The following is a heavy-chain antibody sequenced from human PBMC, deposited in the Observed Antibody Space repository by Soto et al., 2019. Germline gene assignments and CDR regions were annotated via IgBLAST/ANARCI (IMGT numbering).Heavy chain of an antibody. CDR2: INHSGST. CDR1: GGSFSGYY. Sequence: QVQLQQWGAGLLKPSETLSLTCAVYGGSFSGYYWSWIRQPPGKGLEWIGEINHSGSTNYNPSLKSRVTISVDTSKNQFSLKLSSVTAADTAVYYCARGLKVVPAAIGNWFDPWGQGTLVTVSS. V-gene: IGHV4-34*01. D-gene: IGHD2-2*01. CDR3: ARGLKVVPAAIGNWFDP. J-gene: IGHJ5*02.